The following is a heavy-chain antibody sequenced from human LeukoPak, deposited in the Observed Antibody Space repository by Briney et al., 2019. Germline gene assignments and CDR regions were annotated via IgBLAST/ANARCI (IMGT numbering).Heavy chain of an antibody. CDR2: IRYDGSNK. V-gene: IGHV3-30*02. CDR3: AKDFNVIVGATTGFDY. D-gene: IGHD1-26*01. CDR1: GFTFSSYG. J-gene: IGHJ4*02. Sequence: GGSLRLSCAASGFTFSSYGMHWVRQAPGKGLEWVAFIRYDGSNKYYADSVKGRFTISRDNSKNTLYLQMNSLRAEDTAVYYCAKDFNVIVGATTGFDYWGQGTLVTVSS.